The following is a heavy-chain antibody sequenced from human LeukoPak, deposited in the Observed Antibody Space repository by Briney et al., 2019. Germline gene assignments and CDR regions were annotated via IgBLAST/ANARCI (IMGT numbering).Heavy chain of an antibody. D-gene: IGHD5-18*01. CDR3: ARIVRGYSYGYSALDY. CDR1: GGSISSGGYY. Sequence: SQTLSLTCTVSGGSISSGGYYWRWIRQHPGKGLEWFGYIYYSGSTYYNPSLKGRVTISVDTSKNQFSLKLSSVTAADTAVYYCARIVRGYSYGYSALDYWGQGTLVTGSS. J-gene: IGHJ4*02. CDR2: IYYSGST. V-gene: IGHV4-31*03.